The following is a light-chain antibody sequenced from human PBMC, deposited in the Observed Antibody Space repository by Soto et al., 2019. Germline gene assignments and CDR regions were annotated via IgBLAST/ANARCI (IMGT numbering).Light chain of an antibody. CDR3: QQYHSYPWT. Sequence: DIQMTQSPSTLSASVGDRVTITCRASQSISNWLAWYQQKPGKAPKLLIYKTSSLESGVPSRFSGSGSGTGFTLTISSLQPDDLSTYYCQQYHSYPWTFGQGPKVEIK. V-gene: IGKV1-5*03. CDR1: QSISNW. CDR2: KTS. J-gene: IGKJ1*01.